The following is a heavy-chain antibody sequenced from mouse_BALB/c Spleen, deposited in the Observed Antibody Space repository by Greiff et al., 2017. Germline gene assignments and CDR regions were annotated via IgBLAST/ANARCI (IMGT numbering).Heavy chain of an antibody. CDR3: ARWITGTWFAY. D-gene: IGHD4-1*01. CDR2: IYPYNGGT. Sequence: EVQLQQSGPELVKPGASVKISCKASGYTFTDYNMHWVKQSHGKSLEWIGYIYPYNGGTGYNQKFKSKATLTVDNSSSTAYMELRSLTSEDSAVYYCARWITGTWFAYWGQGTLVTVSA. J-gene: IGHJ3*01. CDR1: GYTFTDYN. V-gene: IGHV1S29*02.